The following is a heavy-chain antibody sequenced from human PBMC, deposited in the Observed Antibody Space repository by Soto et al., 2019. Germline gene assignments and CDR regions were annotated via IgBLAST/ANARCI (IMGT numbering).Heavy chain of an antibody. J-gene: IGHJ5*02. V-gene: IGHV1-18*01. D-gene: IGHD3-3*01. CDR1: GYTFTSYG. CDR3: ARVGGKDDFWSGYGNWFDP. Sequence: QVQLVQSGAEVKKPGASVKVSCKASGYTFTSYGISWVRQAPGQGLEWMGWISAYDGNTNYAQKRQGRVTMTTDTSTSTAYMELRSLRSDDTAVYYCARVGGKDDFWSGYGNWFDPWGQGTLVTVSS. CDR2: ISAYDGNT.